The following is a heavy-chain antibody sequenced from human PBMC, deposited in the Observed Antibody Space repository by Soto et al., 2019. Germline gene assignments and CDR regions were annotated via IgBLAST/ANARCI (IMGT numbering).Heavy chain of an antibody. CDR1: GSTFRTYG. Sequence: PGGSLRLSSTASGSTFRTYGMNWVRQAPGKGLEWVSSISNSGDYIYYADSVQGRFTISRDNAKNSLYLQMNSLRAEDTAVYFCARDESAGSSIRYWGQGIPVTVSS. V-gene: IGHV3-21*01. CDR3: ARDESAGSSIRY. D-gene: IGHD2-2*01. CDR2: ISNSGDYI. J-gene: IGHJ4*02.